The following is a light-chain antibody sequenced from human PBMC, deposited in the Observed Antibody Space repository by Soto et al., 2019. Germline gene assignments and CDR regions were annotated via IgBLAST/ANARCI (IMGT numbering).Light chain of an antibody. V-gene: IGKV1-5*03. CDR3: QQYNGYGR. Sequence: DIQMTQSPSSLSASVGDIVTINCRASQTISIYLNWYQQKPGKAPKLLIHKASSLQSGVPSGFSGSGSGTEFTLTISSLDPDDIATYYCQQYNGYGRFGQGTKVDIK. CDR1: QTISIY. J-gene: IGKJ1*01. CDR2: KAS.